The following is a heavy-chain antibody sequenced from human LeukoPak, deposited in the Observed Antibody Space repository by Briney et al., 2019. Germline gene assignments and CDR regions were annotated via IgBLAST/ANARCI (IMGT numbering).Heavy chain of an antibody. CDR1: GGSFSGYY. CDR3: AIQLWFWGNWFDP. Sequence: PSETLSLTCAVYGGSFSGYYWSWIRQPPGKGLEWIGEINHSGSTNYNPSLKSRVTISVDTSKNQFSLKLSSVTAADTAVYYCAIQLWFWGNWFDPWGQGTLVTVSS. D-gene: IGHD5-18*01. V-gene: IGHV4-34*01. CDR2: INHSGST. J-gene: IGHJ5*02.